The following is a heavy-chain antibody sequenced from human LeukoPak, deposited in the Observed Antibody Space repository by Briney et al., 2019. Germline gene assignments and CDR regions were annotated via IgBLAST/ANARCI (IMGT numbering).Heavy chain of an antibody. D-gene: IGHD5-18*01. J-gene: IGHJ4*02. V-gene: IGHV4-34*01. CDR3: ASAVDTAMVRSYYFDY. Sequence: SETLSLTFAVYGGSFIGYYWSWIRPPPGKGVEWIGEINHSGSTNYNPSLKSRVTISVDTSRNQFSLKLSSVTAADTAVYYCASAVDTAMVRSYYFDYWGQGTLVTVSS. CDR1: GGSFIGYY. CDR2: INHSGST.